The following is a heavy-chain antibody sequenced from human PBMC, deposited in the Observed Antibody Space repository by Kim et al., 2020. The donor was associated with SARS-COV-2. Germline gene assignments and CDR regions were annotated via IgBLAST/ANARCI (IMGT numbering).Heavy chain of an antibody. CDR2: IYHSGST. Sequence: ETLSLTCAVSGGSISSSNWWSWVRQPPGKGLEWIGEIYHSGSTNYNPSLKSRVTISVDKSKNQFSLKLSSVTAADTAVYYCARTDYYDSSGYYDYWGQGTLVTVSS. CDR3: ARTDYYDSSGYYDY. CDR1: GGSISSSNW. D-gene: IGHD3-22*01. J-gene: IGHJ4*02. V-gene: IGHV4-4*02.